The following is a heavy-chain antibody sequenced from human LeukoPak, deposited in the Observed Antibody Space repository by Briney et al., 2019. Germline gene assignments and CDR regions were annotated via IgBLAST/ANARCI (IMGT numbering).Heavy chain of an antibody. CDR2: ISSSSAHI. CDR3: TSRYCTTTNCYSFDF. V-gene: IGHV3-21*01. Sequence: PGGSLRLSRAASGFSFSTYSMNWVRQAPGKGLEWVSSISSSSAHIFYADSVKGRFPISRDNAKNSLYLQKNSLRVEDTAVYYCTSRYCTTTNCYSFDFWGQGTMVTVSS. D-gene: IGHD2-2*01. J-gene: IGHJ3*01. CDR1: GFSFSTYS.